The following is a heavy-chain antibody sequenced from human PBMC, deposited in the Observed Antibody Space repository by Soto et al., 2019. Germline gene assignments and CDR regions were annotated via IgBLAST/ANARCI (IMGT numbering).Heavy chain of an antibody. CDR3: ARHIRPYYYGSGMFDP. CDR1: GGSISSYY. J-gene: IGHJ5*02. Sequence: PSETLSLTCTVSGGSISSYYWSWIRQPPGKGLEWIGYIYYSGSTNYNPSLKSRVTISVDTSKNQFSLKLSSVTAADTAVYYCARHIRPYYYGSGMFDPWGQGNLVTVSS. CDR2: IYYSGST. V-gene: IGHV4-59*08. D-gene: IGHD3-10*01.